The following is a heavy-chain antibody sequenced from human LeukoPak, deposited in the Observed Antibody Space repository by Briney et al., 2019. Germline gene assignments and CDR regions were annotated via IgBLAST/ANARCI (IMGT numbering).Heavy chain of an antibody. J-gene: IGHJ4*02. D-gene: IGHD6-19*01. Sequence: TSETLSLTCAVYGGSFSGYYWSWIRQPPGKGLEWIGEINHSGSTNYNPSLKSRVTISVGTSKNQFSLKLSSVTAADTAVYYCARRRYSSGWYPYFDYWGQGTLVTVSS. V-gene: IGHV4-34*01. CDR2: INHSGST. CDR1: GGSFSGYY. CDR3: ARRRYSSGWYPYFDY.